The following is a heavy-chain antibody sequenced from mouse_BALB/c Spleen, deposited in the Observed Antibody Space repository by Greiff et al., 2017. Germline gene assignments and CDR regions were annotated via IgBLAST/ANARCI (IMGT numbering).Heavy chain of an antibody. CDR2: IYPSDSYT. D-gene: IGHD2-4*01. CDR3: TTYDYDYAMDY. V-gene: IGHV1-69*02. J-gene: IGHJ4*01. CDR1: GYTFTSYW. Sequence: VQLQQPGAELVRPGASVKLSCKASGYTFTSYWINWVKQRPGQGLEWIGNIYPSDSYTNYNQKFKDKATLTVDKSSSTAYMQLSSPTSEDSAVYYCTTYDYDYAMDYWGQGTSVTVSS.